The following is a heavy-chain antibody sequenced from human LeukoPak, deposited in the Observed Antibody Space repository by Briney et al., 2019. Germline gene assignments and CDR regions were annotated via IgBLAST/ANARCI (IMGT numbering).Heavy chain of an antibody. D-gene: IGHD4-17*01. V-gene: IGHV3-66*01. Sequence: GGSLRLSCAASGFTLSDHYMDWVRQAPGKGLERVSVIYSGGSTYYADSVKGRFTISRDNSKNTLYLQMNSLRAEDTAVYYCARGRDYGDYEGGWGQGTLVTVSS. J-gene: IGHJ4*02. CDR2: IYSGGST. CDR1: GFTLSDHY. CDR3: ARGRDYGDYEGG.